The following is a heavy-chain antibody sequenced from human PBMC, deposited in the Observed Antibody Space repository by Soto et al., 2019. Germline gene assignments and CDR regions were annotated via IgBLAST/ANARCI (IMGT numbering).Heavy chain of an antibody. CDR2: MSHSGST. D-gene: IGHD3-9*01. J-gene: IGHJ4*02. Sequence: QLQLQESGPALVRPSETLSLNCVVSGGSTSSTIHYWGWIRQPPGKGLEWIGSMSHSGSTHYNPSLTSRVNISADKSKNSFSLTLTTMTPADTAVYFCARHIDYNILTGYFDWGQGTLVTVSS. V-gene: IGHV4-39*01. CDR3: ARHIDYNILTGYFD. CDR1: GGSTSSTIHY.